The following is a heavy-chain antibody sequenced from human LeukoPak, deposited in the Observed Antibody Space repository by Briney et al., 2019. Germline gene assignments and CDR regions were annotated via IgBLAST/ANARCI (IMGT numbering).Heavy chain of an antibody. D-gene: IGHD3-10*01. CDR1: GFTFSSYG. V-gene: IGHV3-33*01. J-gene: IGHJ4*02. CDR3: ARSLKVRGVLLDY. Sequence: RLSCAASGFTFSSYGMHWVRQAPGKGLEWVAVIWYDGSNKYYADSVKGRFTISRDNSKNTLYLQMNSLRAEDTAVYYCARSLKVRGVLLDYWGQGTLVTVSS. CDR2: IWYDGSNK.